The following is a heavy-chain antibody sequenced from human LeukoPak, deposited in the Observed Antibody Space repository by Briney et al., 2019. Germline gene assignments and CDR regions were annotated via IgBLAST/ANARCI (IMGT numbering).Heavy chain of an antibody. CDR2: TYYRSKWYN. V-gene: IGHV6-1*01. J-gene: IGHJ4*02. Sequence: SQTLSLTCAISGDSVSSNSAAWNWIRQSPSRGLEWLGRTYYRSKWYNGYAVSVKSRITINPDTSKNQFSLQLNSVTPEDAAVYYCARDAGRAYNYYGSGSYYYFDYWGQGTLVTVSS. CDR1: GDSVSSNSAA. CDR3: ARDAGRAYNYYGSGSYYYFDY. D-gene: IGHD3-10*01.